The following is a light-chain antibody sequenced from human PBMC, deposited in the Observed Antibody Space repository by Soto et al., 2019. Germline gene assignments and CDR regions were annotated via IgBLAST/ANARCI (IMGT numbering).Light chain of an antibody. V-gene: IGKV1D-16*01. J-gene: IGKJ1*01. CDR3: QQYNSYSYT. CDR1: QSISSW. CDR2: AAS. Sequence: DIQMTQSPSSVSASVGDRVTITCLASQSISSWLAWYQQKPGKAPKLLIYAASSLESGVPSRFSGSGSGTEFTLTISSLQPEDFATYYCQQYNSYSYTFGQGTKVDIK.